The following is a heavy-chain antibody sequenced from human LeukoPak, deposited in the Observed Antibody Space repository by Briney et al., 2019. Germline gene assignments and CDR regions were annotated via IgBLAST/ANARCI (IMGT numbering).Heavy chain of an antibody. CDR2: ISYDGSNK. CDR1: GFTFSSYG. D-gene: IGHD2-21*01. Sequence: GRSLRLSCAASGFTFSSYGMHWVRQAPGKGLEWVAVISYDGSNKYYADSVKGRFTISRDNSKNTLYLQMNSLRAEDTAVYYCAKEGRGPYPSPFDYWGQGTLVTVSS. CDR3: AKEGRGPYPSPFDY. V-gene: IGHV3-30*18. J-gene: IGHJ4*02.